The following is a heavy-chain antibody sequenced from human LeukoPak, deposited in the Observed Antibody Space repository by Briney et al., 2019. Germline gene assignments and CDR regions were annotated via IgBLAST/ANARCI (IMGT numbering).Heavy chain of an antibody. CDR1: GGTFSSYA. J-gene: IGHJ5*02. Sequence: GASVKVSCKASGGTFSSYAISWVRQAPGQGLEWMGRIIPILGIANYAQKFQGRVTITADKSTSTAYMELSSLRSEDTAVYYCARTTHQGYCSGGSCSNWFDPWGQGTLDTVSS. D-gene: IGHD2-15*01. CDR3: ARTTHQGYCSGGSCSNWFDP. CDR2: IIPILGIA. V-gene: IGHV1-69*04.